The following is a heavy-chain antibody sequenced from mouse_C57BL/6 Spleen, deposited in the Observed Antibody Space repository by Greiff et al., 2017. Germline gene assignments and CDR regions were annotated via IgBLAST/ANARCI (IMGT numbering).Heavy chain of an antibody. CDR1: GFTFSSSA. D-gene: IGHD6-1*01. Sequence: EVMLVESGEGLVKPGGSLKLSCAASGFTFSSSAMSWVRQTPEKRLEWVAYISSGGDYIYYADTVKGRFTISRDNARNTLYLQMSSLKSEDTAMYDCTRGLSYGYVDVWGTGTTVTVSA. CDR2: ISSGGDYI. CDR3: TRGLSYGYVDV. J-gene: IGHJ1*03. V-gene: IGHV5-9-1*02.